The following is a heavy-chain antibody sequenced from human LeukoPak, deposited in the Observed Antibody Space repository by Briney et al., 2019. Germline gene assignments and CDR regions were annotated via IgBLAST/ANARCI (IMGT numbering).Heavy chain of an antibody. D-gene: IGHD3-10*01. CDR2: INPNSGGT. CDR1: VYTFTVYY. Sequence: ASVKVSSKASVYTFTVYYMHWGRQAPGQGLEWMGWINPNSGGTNYAQKFQGRVTMTRDTSISTAYMELSRLRSDDTAVYYCARAAEGITMVRGVIDYMDVWGKGTTVTVSS. J-gene: IGHJ6*03. V-gene: IGHV1-2*02. CDR3: ARAAEGITMVRGVIDYMDV.